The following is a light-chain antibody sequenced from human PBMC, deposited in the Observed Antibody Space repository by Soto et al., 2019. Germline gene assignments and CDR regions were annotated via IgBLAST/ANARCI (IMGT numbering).Light chain of an antibody. Sequence: QSVLTQPASVSGSPGQSIAISCTGTSSDIGAYNYVSWYQQHPDKAPKLMIFDVNNRPSGVSDRFSGSKSGNTASLTISGLQAEDEADYYCSSYVSSGTYVFGTGTKVPS. CDR2: DVN. J-gene: IGLJ1*01. CDR1: SSDIGAYNY. V-gene: IGLV2-14*03. CDR3: SSYVSSGTYV.